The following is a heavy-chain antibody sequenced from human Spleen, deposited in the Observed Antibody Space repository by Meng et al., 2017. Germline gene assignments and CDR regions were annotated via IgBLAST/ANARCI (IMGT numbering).Heavy chain of an antibody. CDR3: ARDLDLTGKNSLDY. CDR1: GFTFSSYC. D-gene: IGHD1-20*01. Sequence: GESLKISCAASGFTFSSYCMSWVRQAPGQGLEWVANIKQDGGEKYYVDSVKGRFTISRDNAKNSLYLQMNSLRAEDTAVYYCARDLDLTGKNSLDYWGQGTLVTVSS. CDR2: IKQDGGEK. J-gene: IGHJ4*02. V-gene: IGHV3-7*01.